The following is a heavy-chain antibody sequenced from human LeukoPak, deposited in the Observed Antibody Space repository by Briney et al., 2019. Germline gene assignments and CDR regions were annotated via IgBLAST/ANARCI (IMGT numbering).Heavy chain of an antibody. CDR3: AKSWSPVTHADY. D-gene: IGHD1-26*01. CDR1: GFTFSSYA. Sequence: EGSLRLPCAASGFTFSSYAMSWVRQAPGKGLEWVSAISGSGGSTYYADSVKGRFTISRDNSKNTLYLQMNSLRAEDTAVYYCAKSWSPVTHADYWGQGTLVTVSS. V-gene: IGHV3-23*01. J-gene: IGHJ4*02. CDR2: ISGSGGST.